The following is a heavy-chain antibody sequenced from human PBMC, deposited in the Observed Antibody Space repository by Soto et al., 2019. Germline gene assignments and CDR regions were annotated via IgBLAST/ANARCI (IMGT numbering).Heavy chain of an antibody. J-gene: IGHJ6*02. CDR3: ARALTGVSRSRWYYYGMDV. Sequence: GGSLRLSCAASGFTFSSYAMHWVRQAPGKGLEWVAVISYDGSNKYYADSVKGRFTISRDNSKNTLYLQMNSLRAEDTAVYYCARALTGVSRSRWYYYGMDVWGQGTTVSVSS. V-gene: IGHV3-30-3*01. CDR2: ISYDGSNK. D-gene: IGHD6-6*01. CDR1: GFTFSSYA.